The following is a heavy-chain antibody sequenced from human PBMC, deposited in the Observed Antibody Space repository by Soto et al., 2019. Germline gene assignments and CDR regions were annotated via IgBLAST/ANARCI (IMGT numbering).Heavy chain of an antibody. J-gene: IGHJ4*02. Sequence: SETLSLTCTVSGGSISSGNYYWSWIRQPPGKGLEWIGFISYSGSTYYSLSLKSRVTISVDTSKNQFSLNLSFVTAADMAVYYCATMGTPATGLYYFDYWGQGTLVTVSS. CDR3: ATMGTPATGLYYFDY. CDR1: GGSISSGNYY. D-gene: IGHD5-18*01. CDR2: ISYSGST. V-gene: IGHV4-30-4*01.